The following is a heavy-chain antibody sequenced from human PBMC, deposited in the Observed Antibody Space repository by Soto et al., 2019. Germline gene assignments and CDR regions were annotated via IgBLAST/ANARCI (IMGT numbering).Heavy chain of an antibody. V-gene: IGHV1-69*01. CDR2: IIPIFGTA. J-gene: IGHJ6*02. D-gene: IGHD6-19*01. CDR3: AKVRYSSPMGYYYGMDV. CDR1: RFAFSKFI. Sequence: QAQLEQSGGEVKKPGSSVKVSCKASRFAFSKFIVTWVRQAPGLGLEWVGGIIPIFGTANYAHKFQGRVTITADESTSTSYMEVNNLRSEDTAVYYCAKVRYSSPMGYYYGMDVWGQGTTVTVSS.